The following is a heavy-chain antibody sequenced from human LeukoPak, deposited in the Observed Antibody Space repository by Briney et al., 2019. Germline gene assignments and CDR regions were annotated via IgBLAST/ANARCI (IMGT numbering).Heavy chain of an antibody. Sequence: PGGSLRLSCAASGFTFSSYEMNWVRQAPGKGLEWVAYISSSSSNIYYADSVKGRFTISRDNAKNSLYLQMNSLRAEDTAVYYCAREGNYGFRFLDYWGQGILVSVSS. D-gene: IGHD3-10*01. CDR1: GFTFSSYE. CDR3: AREGNYGFRFLDY. V-gene: IGHV3-48*03. CDR2: ISSSSSNI. J-gene: IGHJ4*02.